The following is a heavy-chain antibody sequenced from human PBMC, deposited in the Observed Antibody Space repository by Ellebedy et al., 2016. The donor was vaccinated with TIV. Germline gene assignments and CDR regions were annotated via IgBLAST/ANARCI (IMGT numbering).Heavy chain of an antibody. CDR3: ARRRAVTSIRYFYY. Sequence: GESLKISCAASGFTFSGYAMSWVRQTPMKGLEWVSHITATGGTTYYADSVKGRFTISRDNSKNTLYLQMNSLRADDTAVYYCARRRAVTSIRYFYYWGQGTLVTVSS. CDR2: ITATGGTT. V-gene: IGHV3-23*01. CDR1: GFTFSGYA. D-gene: IGHD2-21*02. J-gene: IGHJ4*02.